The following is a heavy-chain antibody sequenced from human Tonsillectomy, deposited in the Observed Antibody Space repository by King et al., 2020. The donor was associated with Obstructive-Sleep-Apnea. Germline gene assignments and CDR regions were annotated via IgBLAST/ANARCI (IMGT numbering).Heavy chain of an antibody. CDR3: ARDNDSSGHYWYFDL. V-gene: IGHV3-33*01. CDR1: GFTLSSYG. Sequence: VQLVESGGGVVQPGRTLRLSSAASGFTLSSYGVHWVRQAPGKGLEWVADIWSAGGNTFYADSVKGRFTISRDNFKNTVYLQMNSLRAEDTAVYYCARDNDSSGHYWYFDLWGPGTLVIVSS. CDR2: IWSAGGNT. J-gene: IGHJ2*01. D-gene: IGHD3-22*01.